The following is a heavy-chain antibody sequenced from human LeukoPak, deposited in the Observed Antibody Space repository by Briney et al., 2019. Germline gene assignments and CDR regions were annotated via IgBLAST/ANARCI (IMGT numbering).Heavy chain of an antibody. V-gene: IGHV1-2*02. CDR2: INPNSGGT. D-gene: IGHD6-13*01. CDR3: AGVGDLSSSWDLDY. Sequence: GASVKVSCKASGYTFTFYYMHWVRQAPGQGLEWMGWINPNSGGTNYAQTFQGRVTMTRDTSISTAYMELSRLRSDDTAVYYCAGVGDLSSSWDLDYWGEGTLVTVSS. J-gene: IGHJ4*02. CDR1: GYTFTFYY.